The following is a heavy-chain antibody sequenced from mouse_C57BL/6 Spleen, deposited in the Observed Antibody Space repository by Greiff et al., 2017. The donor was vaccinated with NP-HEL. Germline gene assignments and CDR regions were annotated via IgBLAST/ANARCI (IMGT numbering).Heavy chain of an antibody. CDR1: GYTFTDYN. J-gene: IGHJ4*01. Sequence: VQLKQSGPELVKPGASVKIPCKASGYTFTDYNMDWVKQSHGKSLEWIGDINPNNGGTIYNQKFKGKATLTVDKSSSTAYMELRSLTSEDTAVYYCARRNDWDRDYAMDYWGQGTSVTVSS. D-gene: IGHD4-1*01. CDR2: INPNNGGT. CDR3: ARRNDWDRDYAMDY. V-gene: IGHV1-18*01.